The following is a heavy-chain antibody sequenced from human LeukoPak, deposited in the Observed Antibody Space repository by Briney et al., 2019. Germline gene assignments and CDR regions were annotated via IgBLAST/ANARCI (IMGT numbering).Heavy chain of an antibody. CDR1: GFTFSSYT. CDR2: ISGSGGST. J-gene: IGHJ3*02. V-gene: IGHV3-23*01. Sequence: GGSLRLSCAASGFTFSSYTMNWVRQAPGKGLEWVSAISGSGGSTYYADSVKGRFTISRDNSKNSLYLQMNSLRAEDTAIYYCANRSPTLRAFDMWGQGTMVTVSS. CDR3: ANRSPTLRAFDM.